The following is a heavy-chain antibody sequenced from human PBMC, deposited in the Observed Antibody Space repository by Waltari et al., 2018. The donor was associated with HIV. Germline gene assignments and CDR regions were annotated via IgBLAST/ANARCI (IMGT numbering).Heavy chain of an antibody. J-gene: IGHJ3*02. Sequence: EVQLVESGGGLVQPGGYLILSCAASGLTFRIYWLHWVRQAPGKGLLWVSCISSDGSTTNYADSVKGRLTISRDNAKNTLYLQMNSLRADDTAVYYCARENTMTYYDALDIWGQGTMVTVSS. D-gene: IGHD4-17*01. CDR2: ISSDGSTT. CDR1: GLTFRIYW. CDR3: ARENTMTYYDALDI. V-gene: IGHV3-74*01.